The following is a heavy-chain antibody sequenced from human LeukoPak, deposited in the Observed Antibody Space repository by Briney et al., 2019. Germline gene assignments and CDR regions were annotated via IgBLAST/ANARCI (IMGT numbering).Heavy chain of an antibody. J-gene: IGHJ4*02. CDR2: INDSGRS. Sequence: PSETLSLTCGVYGGSFSGYYWSWIRQPPGKGLEWIGEINDSGRSNYKSSLKSRVTISVDTSKNQFSLKLSSVTAADTAVYYCARGSWQLAEEVYWGQGTLVTVSS. V-gene: IGHV4-34*01. CDR1: GGSFSGYY. D-gene: IGHD6-6*01. CDR3: ARGSWQLAEEVY.